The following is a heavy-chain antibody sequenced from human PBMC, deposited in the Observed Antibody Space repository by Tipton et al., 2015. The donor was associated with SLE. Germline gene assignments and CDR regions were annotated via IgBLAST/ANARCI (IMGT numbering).Heavy chain of an antibody. CDR3: ARESVAVADKGHFDY. CDR2: IKQDGSET. J-gene: IGHJ4*02. Sequence: SLRLSCAASGFSFSGSWMNWVRQAPGKGLEWVANIKQDGSETYYVDSVKGRFTSSRDNAKISLYLQMNSLRAEDTAVYYCARESVAVADKGHFDYWGQGTLVTVSS. V-gene: IGHV3-7*01. CDR1: GFSFSGSW. D-gene: IGHD6-19*01.